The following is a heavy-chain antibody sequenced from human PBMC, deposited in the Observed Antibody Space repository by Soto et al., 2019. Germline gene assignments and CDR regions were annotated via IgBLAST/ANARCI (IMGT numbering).Heavy chain of an antibody. J-gene: IGHJ4*02. CDR1: GDSISGGRYH. CDR2: IHYSGNT. Sequence: QLQLQESGPGLVKPSETLSLICTVSGDSISGGRYHWGWIRQPPGKGLEWIANIHYSGNTHYNPSLMSLGTISVDTTKSQFSLRLSSVTAADTAEYYCARADGFGVGTPFMDYWGQGTLVTVSS. CDR3: ARADGFGVGTPFMDY. V-gene: IGHV4-39*01. D-gene: IGHD3-3*01.